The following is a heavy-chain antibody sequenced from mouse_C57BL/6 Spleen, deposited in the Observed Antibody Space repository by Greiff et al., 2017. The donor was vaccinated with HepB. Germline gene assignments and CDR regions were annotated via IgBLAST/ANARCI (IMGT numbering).Heavy chain of an antibody. CDR1: GYTFTSYW. V-gene: IGHV1-64*01. CDR2: IHPNSGST. D-gene: IGHD1-1*01. J-gene: IGHJ2*01. Sequence: QVQLQQPGAELVKPGASVKLSCKASGYTFTSYWMHWVKQRPGQGLEWIGMIHPNSGSTNYNEKFKSKATLTVDKSSSTAYMQLSSLTSEDSAVYYCAKGEHGRIDFDDWGQGTTLTVSS. CDR3: AKGEHGRIDFDD.